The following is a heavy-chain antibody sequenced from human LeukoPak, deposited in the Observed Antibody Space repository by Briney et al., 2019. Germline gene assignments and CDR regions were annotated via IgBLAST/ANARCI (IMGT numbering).Heavy chain of an antibody. V-gene: IGHV4-4*07. CDR2: IYTSGST. CDR1: GGSISSYY. J-gene: IGHJ3*02. D-gene: IGHD2-2*02. Sequence: SETLSLTCTVSGGSISSYYWSWIRQPAGKGLEWIGRIYTSGSTNYNPSLKSRVTMSVDTSKNQFSLKLSSVTAADTAVYYCARESPHCSSTSCYTDNAFDIWGQGTMVTVSS. CDR3: ARESPHCSSTSCYTDNAFDI.